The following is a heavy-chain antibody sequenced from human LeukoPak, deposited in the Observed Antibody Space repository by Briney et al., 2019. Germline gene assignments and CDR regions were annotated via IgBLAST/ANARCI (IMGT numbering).Heavy chain of an antibody. D-gene: IGHD3-3*01. J-gene: IGHJ4*02. CDR2: IYYSGST. CDR1: GGSISSYY. CDR3: ARARPVRVTIFGVVPNFDY. Sequence: SETLSLTXTVSGGSISSYYWSWIRQPPGKGLEWIGYIYYSGSTNYNPSLKSRVTISVDTSKNQFSLKLSSVTAADTAVYYCARARPVRVTIFGVVPNFDYWGQGTLVTVSS. V-gene: IGHV4-59*01.